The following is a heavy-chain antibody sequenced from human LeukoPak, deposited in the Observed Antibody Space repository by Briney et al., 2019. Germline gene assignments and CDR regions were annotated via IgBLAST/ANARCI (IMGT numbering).Heavy chain of an antibody. CDR3: ARSYSFEYVWEY. D-gene: IGHD3-16*01. Sequence: PSETLSLTCSVSGDSSSCYSLIWIRQRPEKGLEWIGYITYTGSTDYDPSLKSRVTISVDTSRNQFSLRLNSVTAADTAVYYCARSYSFEYVWEYWGQGTPVTVSS. CDR2: ITYTGST. J-gene: IGHJ4*02. V-gene: IGHV4-59*01. CDR1: GDSSSCYS.